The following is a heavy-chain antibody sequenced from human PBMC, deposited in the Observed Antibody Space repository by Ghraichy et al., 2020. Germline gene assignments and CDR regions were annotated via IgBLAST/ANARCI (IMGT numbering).Heavy chain of an antibody. CDR2: IWYDGTNK. J-gene: IGHJ4*02. V-gene: IGHV3-33*01. D-gene: IGHD1-7*01. CDR3: ARVNGTGWPSFES. Sequence: GGSLRLSCAASGFLFITYGMHWARQAPGKGVDWVAVIWYDGTNKYYGNSVTGRVTVSRDNSRCTMYLQMDKLRVDDTAVYYCARVNGTGWPSFESWGQGVLVTVSS. CDR1: GFLFITYG.